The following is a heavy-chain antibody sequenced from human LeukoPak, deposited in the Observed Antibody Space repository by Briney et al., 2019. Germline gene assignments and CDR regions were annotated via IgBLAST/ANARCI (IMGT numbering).Heavy chain of an antibody. CDR3: ARDWSPGGRGLDYFDY. J-gene: IGHJ4*02. Sequence: PGGSLRLSCAASGFTFSSYAMHWVRQAPGKGLEWVAVISYDGSSKYYADSVKGRFTISRGNSKNTLYLQMNSLRAEDTAVYYCARDWSPGGRGLDYFDYWGQGTLVTVSS. V-gene: IGHV3-30*01. D-gene: IGHD3-16*01. CDR2: ISYDGSSK. CDR1: GFTFSSYA.